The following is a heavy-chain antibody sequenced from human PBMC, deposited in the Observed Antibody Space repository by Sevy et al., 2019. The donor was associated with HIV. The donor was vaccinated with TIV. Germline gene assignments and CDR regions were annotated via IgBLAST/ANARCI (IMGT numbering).Heavy chain of an antibody. CDR2: IKRDGSEK. CDR3: ARDCSSATCLWGLDV. CDR1: GFTFSNYW. V-gene: IGHV3-7*03. Sequence: GESLKISCAASGFTFSNYWMSWVRQAPGKGLEWVANIKRDGSEKYYVASVKGRFTISRDNAKTSLYLQMNSLRAEDTAVYYCARDCSSATCLWGLDVWGQWTTVTVSS. D-gene: IGHD2-2*01. J-gene: IGHJ6*02.